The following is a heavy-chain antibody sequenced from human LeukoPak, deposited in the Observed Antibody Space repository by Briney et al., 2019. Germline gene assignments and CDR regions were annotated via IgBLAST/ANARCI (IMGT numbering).Heavy chain of an antibody. J-gene: IGHJ4*02. D-gene: IGHD3-22*01. Sequence: SETLSLTCTVSGGSISSYYWSWIRQPPGKGLEWIGYIYYSGSTNYNPSLKSRVTISVDTSRNQFSLKLSSVTAADTAVYYCAATYYYDSSGYYYVRDWGQGTLVTVSS. CDR3: AATYYYDSSGYYYVRD. V-gene: IGHV4-59*01. CDR2: IYYSGST. CDR1: GGSISSYY.